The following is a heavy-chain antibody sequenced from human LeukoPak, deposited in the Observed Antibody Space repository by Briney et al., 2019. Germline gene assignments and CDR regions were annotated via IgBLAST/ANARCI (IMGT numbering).Heavy chain of an antibody. V-gene: IGHV4-31*03. D-gene: IGHD3-22*01. CDR2: IYYSGST. CDR1: GGSISSGGYY. CDR3: ASLYYYDSSGYGMDV. J-gene: IGHJ6*02. Sequence: SETLSLTCTVSGGSISSGGYYWSWIRQHPGKGLEWIGYIYYSGSTYYNPSLKSRVTISVDTSKNQFSLKLSSVTAADTAVYYCASLYYYDSSGYGMDVWGQGTTVTVSS.